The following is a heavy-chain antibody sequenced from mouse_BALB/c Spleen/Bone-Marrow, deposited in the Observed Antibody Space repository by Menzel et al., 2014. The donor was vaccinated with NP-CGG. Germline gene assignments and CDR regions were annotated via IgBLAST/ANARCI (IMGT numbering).Heavy chain of an antibody. V-gene: IGHV2-6-7*01. CDR1: GFSLTDYG. CDR3: AREKYGNYYAMGY. D-gene: IGHD2-10*02. CDR2: IWGDGTT. Sequence: VQRVESGPGLVAPSQSLSITCTVSGFSLTDYGINWVRQPPGKGLEWLGMIWGDGTTDYNSALRSRLSINKDNPRSQVFLKMNSLQTDDTARYYCAREKYGNYYAMGYWGQGTSVTVSS. J-gene: IGHJ4*01.